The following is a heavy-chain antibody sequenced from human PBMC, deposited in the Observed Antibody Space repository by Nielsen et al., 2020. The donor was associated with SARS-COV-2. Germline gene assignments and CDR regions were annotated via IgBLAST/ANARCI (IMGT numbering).Heavy chain of an antibody. Sequence: ASVKVSCKASGYTFTSYAMHWVRQAPGQRLEWMGWINAGNGNTKYSQKFQGRFTITRDTSASTAYMELSSLRSEDTAVYYCARDLVVGATTWYYMDVWGKGTTVTVSS. V-gene: IGHV1-3*01. CDR2: INAGNGNT. CDR3: ARDLVVGATTWYYMDV. D-gene: IGHD1-26*01. J-gene: IGHJ6*03. CDR1: GYTFTSYA.